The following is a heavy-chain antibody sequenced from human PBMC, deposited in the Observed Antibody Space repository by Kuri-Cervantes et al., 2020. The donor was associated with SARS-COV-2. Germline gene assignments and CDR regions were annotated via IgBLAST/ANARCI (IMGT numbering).Heavy chain of an antibody. V-gene: IGHV1-2*02. CDR2: INPNSGGT. CDR3: AKDRIDIGYYYYYYGMDV. D-gene: IGHD2-15*01. J-gene: IGHJ6*02. CDR1: GYTFTGYF. Sequence: ASVKVSCKASGYTFTGYFMHWVRQAPGEGLEWMGWINPNSGGTNYAQKFQGRVTMTRDTSISTVYMELSGLRSEDTAVYYCAKDRIDIGYYYYYYGMDVWGQGTTVTVSS.